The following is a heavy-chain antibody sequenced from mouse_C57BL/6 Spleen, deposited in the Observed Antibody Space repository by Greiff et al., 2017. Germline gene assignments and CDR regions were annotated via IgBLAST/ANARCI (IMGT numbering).Heavy chain of an antibody. D-gene: IGHD2-3*01. J-gene: IGHJ1*03. CDR1: GYTFTSYW. CDR3: AREWLLRYFDV. V-gene: IGHV1-61*01. Sequence: QVQLQQPGAELVRPGSSVKLSCKASGYTFTSYWMDWVKQRPGQGLEWIGNIYPSDSETHYNQKFKDKATLTVDKSSSTAYMQLSSLTSEDSAVYYCAREWLLRYFDVWGTGTTVTVSS. CDR2: IYPSDSET.